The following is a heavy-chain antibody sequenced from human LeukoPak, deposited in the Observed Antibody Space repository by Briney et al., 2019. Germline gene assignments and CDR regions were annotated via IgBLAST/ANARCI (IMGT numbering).Heavy chain of an antibody. V-gene: IGHV3-30*04. CDR2: ISYDGSNK. J-gene: IGHJ5*02. CDR1: GFTFSSYA. Sequence: GGSLRLSCAASGFTFSSYAMHWVRQAPGKGLEGVAVISYDGSNKYYADSVKGRFTIARDNSKNALYLQMDSLSAEDTAAYYCARGSPFDPWGQGTLVTVSS. CDR3: ARGSPFDP.